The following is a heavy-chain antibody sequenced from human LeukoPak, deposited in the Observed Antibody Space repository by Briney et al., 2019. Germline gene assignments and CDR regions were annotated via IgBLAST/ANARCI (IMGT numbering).Heavy chain of an antibody. V-gene: IGHV1-46*01. J-gene: IGHJ4*02. D-gene: IGHD1-26*01. Sequence: APVKVSCKASGYTLTSYYLHWVRQAPGQGLEWMGIINPSGGSTSYAQRFQGRVTMTRDTSTSTVYMELSSLRSEDTAVYYCARVGVGGRYYFDYWGQGTLVTVSS. CDR3: ARVGVGGRYYFDY. CDR2: INPSGGST. CDR1: GYTLTSYY.